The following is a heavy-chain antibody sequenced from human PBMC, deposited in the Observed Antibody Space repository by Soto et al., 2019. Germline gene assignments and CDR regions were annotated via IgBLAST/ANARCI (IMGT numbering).Heavy chain of an antibody. J-gene: IGHJ4*02. D-gene: IGHD4-17*01. V-gene: IGHV1-3*01. Sequence: QVQLVQSGAEVKKPGASVKVSCKASGYTFTSYAMHWVRQAPGQRLEWMGWINAGNGNTKYSQKFQGRVTITRETSASTAYMELSSLRSEDTAVYYCARDYGDYRSFHFDYWGQGTLVTVSS. CDR2: INAGNGNT. CDR3: ARDYGDYRSFHFDY. CDR1: GYTFTSYA.